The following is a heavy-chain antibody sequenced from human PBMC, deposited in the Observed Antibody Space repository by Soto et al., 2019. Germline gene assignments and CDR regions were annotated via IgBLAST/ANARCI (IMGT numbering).Heavy chain of an antibody. D-gene: IGHD3-10*01. CDR3: AKPQHSGAAIYYYMDV. J-gene: IGHJ6*03. CDR1: GLIFSDYG. CDR2: ISGSGGST. Sequence: PGGSLRLSCAASGLIFSDYGMSWVRQAPGKGLEWVSDISGSGGSTNYADSVKGRFTISRDNSKNTLYLQMNSLRAEDTAVYYCAKPQHSGAAIYYYMDVWGKGTTVTVSS. V-gene: IGHV3-23*01.